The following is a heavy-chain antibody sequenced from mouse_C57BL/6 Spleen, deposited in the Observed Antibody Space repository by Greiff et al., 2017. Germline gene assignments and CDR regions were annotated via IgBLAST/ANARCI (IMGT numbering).Heavy chain of an antibody. J-gene: IGHJ1*03. CDR1: GYTFTSYW. D-gene: IGHD1-1*01. CDR2: IDPNSGGT. Sequence: QVQLQQPGAELVKPGASVKLSCKASGYTFTSYWMHWVKQRPGRGLEWIGRIDPNSGGTKYNEKFKSKATLTVDKPSSTAYMQLSSLTSEDSAVYYCARVITTVVPNWYFDVWGTGTTVTVSS. V-gene: IGHV1-72*01. CDR3: ARVITTVVPNWYFDV.